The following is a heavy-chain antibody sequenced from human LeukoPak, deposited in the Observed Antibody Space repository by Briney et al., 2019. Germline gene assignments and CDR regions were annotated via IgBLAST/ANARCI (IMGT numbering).Heavy chain of an antibody. CDR3: TSHYYDSSGEYYYYYMDV. CDR1: GFTFSGSA. D-gene: IGHD3-22*01. CDR2: IRSKANSYAT. V-gene: IGHV3-73*01. J-gene: IGHJ6*03. Sequence: GGPLRLSCAASGFTFSGSAMHWVRQASGKGLEWVGRIRSKANSYATAYAASVKGRFTISRDDSKNTAYLQMNSLKTEDTAVYYCTSHYYDSSGEYYYYYMDVWGKGTTVTVSS.